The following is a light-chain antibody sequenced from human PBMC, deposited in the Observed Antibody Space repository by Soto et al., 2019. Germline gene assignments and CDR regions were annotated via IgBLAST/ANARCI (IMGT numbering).Light chain of an antibody. CDR1: QDIRNK. Sequence: AIQMTQFPSSLSASVRDRVVISCRTSQDIRNKLGWYQQKPGQAPKLLIFGASTLHSGVPSRFSGSGSGTDFTLTISSLQPEDCATYYCLQDYNYPWTFGQGTKVDIK. CDR2: GAS. J-gene: IGKJ1*01. V-gene: IGKV1-6*01. CDR3: LQDYNYPWT.